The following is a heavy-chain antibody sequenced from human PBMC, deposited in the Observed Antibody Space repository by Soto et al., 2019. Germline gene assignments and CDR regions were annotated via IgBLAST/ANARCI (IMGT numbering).Heavy chain of an antibody. J-gene: IGHJ5*02. V-gene: IGHV1-69*01. CDR1: GGTFSSYA. CDR2: IIPIFGTA. Sequence: QVQLVQSGAEVKKPGSSVKVSCKASGGTFSSYAISWVRQAPGQGLERMGGIIPIFGTANYAQKFQGRVTITADESTSTAYMELSSLRSEDTAVYYCARGSTPVVDTAPWLGGWFDPWGQGTLVSVSS. CDR3: ARGSTPVVDTAPWLGGWFDP. D-gene: IGHD5-18*01.